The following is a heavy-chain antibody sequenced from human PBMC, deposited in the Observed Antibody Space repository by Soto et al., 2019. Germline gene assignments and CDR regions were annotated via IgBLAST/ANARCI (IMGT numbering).Heavy chain of an antibody. J-gene: IGHJ6*02. D-gene: IGHD2-21*02. Sequence: QITLKESGPTLVKPTQTLTLTCTFSGFALTYIGEGVGWIRQPPGKALEWLALVYWDDDKRYNPSLTSRLTLTRDPSQPQGVPTLTHMVPVATAPSDCVQRWWGVDCRTFYSPHAYSGVDLWCQWTAVNVSS. CDR3: VQRWWGVDCRTFYSPHAYSGVDL. CDR1: GFALTYIGEG. V-gene: IGHV2-5*02. CDR2: VYWDDDK.